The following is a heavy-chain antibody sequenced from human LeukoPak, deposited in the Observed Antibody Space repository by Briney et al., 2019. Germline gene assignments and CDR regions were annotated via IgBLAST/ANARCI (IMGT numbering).Heavy chain of an antibody. Sequence: AASVKVSCKASGGTFSSYAISWVRQAPGQGLEWMGGIIPIFGTANYAQKFQGRVTITADESTSTAYMELSSLRSEDTAVYYCARVARNYYDSSGYSENFDYWGQGTLVTVSS. CDR2: IIPIFGTA. CDR1: GGTFSSYA. CDR3: ARVARNYYDSSGYSENFDY. V-gene: IGHV1-69*13. D-gene: IGHD3-22*01. J-gene: IGHJ4*02.